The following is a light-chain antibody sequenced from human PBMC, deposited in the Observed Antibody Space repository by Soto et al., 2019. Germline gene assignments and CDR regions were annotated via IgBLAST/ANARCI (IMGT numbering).Light chain of an antibody. CDR1: SSDVGGYNY. V-gene: IGLV2-14*01. Sequence: QSALTQPASVSGSPGQSIAISCNGTSSDVGGYNYVSWHQQHPGKAPKLMIYDVSNRPSGVSNRFSGSKSGNTASLTISGFQAENEADYYCSSYTSSSPLYFFGTGTKVT. CDR2: DVS. J-gene: IGLJ1*01. CDR3: SSYTSSSPLYF.